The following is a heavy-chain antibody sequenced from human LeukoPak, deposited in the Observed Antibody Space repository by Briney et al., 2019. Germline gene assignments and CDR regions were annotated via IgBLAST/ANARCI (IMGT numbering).Heavy chain of an antibody. J-gene: IGHJ4*02. V-gene: IGHV1-69*04. CDR2: IIPLLGIA. Sequence: SVKVSCKASGGILSSYTISWVRQAPGQGLEWMGRIIPLLGIANYAQKFQGRITIIADKSTSTAYMELSSLRSEDTAVYYCARDDADSAYADGDYWGQGTLVTVSS. CDR3: ARDDADSAYADGDY. CDR1: GGILSSYT. D-gene: IGHD5-12*01.